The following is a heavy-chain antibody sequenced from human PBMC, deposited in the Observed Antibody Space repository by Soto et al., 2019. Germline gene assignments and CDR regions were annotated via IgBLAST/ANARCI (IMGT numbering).Heavy chain of an antibody. J-gene: IGHJ4*02. D-gene: IGHD3-10*01. CDR3: ARGGVFFFAAPTNPFDY. CDR1: GYTFTIYD. V-gene: IGHV1-8*01. CDR2: MNPNSGNT. Sequence: ASVKVYCKAAGYTFTIYDINWGRQATGQGLEWMGWMNPNSGNTGYAQKFQGRVTMTRNTSISTAYMELSSLRSEDTAVYYCARGGVFFFAAPTNPFDYWGQGTLVTVS.